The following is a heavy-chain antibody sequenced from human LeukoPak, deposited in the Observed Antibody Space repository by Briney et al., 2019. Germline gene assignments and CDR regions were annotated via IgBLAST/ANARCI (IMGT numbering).Heavy chain of an antibody. CDR1: GDSVSSYY. CDR2: DYYTGKT. J-gene: IGHJ3*02. V-gene: IGHV4-59*02. D-gene: IGHD3-22*01. Sequence: SETLSLTCTVSGDSVSSYYWSWIRRPPGRGLEWIGNDYYTGKTNYNPSLTGRATISADTSENQFSLRLTSVTAADTAIYYCARGYYDSRGYSNPFDIWGHGTMVTVSS. CDR3: ARGYYDSRGYSNPFDI.